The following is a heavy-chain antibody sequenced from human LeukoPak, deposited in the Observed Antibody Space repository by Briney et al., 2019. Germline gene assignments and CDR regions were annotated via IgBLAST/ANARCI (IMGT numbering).Heavy chain of an antibody. Sequence: GGSLRLSCAVSGFTFSSYWMTWVRQAPGKGLEWVANINKDGSEIYYADSVKGRFTISRDNAKNSLYLQMNSLRAEDTAVYYCARPYYYSSGSLPYWGQGTLVTVSS. V-gene: IGHV3-7*01. CDR2: INKDGSEI. D-gene: IGHD3-10*01. J-gene: IGHJ4*02. CDR1: GFTFSSYW. CDR3: ARPYYYSSGSLPY.